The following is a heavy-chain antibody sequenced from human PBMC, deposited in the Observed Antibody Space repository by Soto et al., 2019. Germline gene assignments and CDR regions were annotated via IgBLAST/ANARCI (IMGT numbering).Heavy chain of an antibody. Sequence: SSETLSLTCAVSGGSISSSNWWSWVRQPPGKGLEWIGEIYHSGSTNYNPSLKSRVTISVDKSKNQFSLKLSSVTAADTAVYYCARLGYGSGSYAPVDYWGQGTLVTVSS. D-gene: IGHD3-10*01. CDR2: IYHSGST. J-gene: IGHJ4*02. V-gene: IGHV4-4*02. CDR1: GGSISSSNW. CDR3: ARLGYGSGSYAPVDY.